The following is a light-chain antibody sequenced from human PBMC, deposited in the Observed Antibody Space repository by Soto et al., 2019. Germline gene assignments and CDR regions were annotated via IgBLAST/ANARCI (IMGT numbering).Light chain of an antibody. CDR2: GAS. CDR1: QSVSSN. CDR3: QQHNNWRPMA. J-gene: IGKJ1*01. Sequence: EIVMTQSPATLSVSPGERATLYFRASQSVSSNLAWYQQKPGQAPRLLIYGASTRATGIPARFSGSGSGTEFTLTISSLQSEDFAVYYCQQHNNWRPMAFGQGTKVEI. V-gene: IGKV3-15*01.